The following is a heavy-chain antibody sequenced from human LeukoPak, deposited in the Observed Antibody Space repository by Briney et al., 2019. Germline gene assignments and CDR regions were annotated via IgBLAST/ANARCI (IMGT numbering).Heavy chain of an antibody. D-gene: IGHD6-19*01. J-gene: IGHJ4*02. CDR2: IGAGGGGGST. Sequence: GGSLRLSCAASGFTLSNYWMSWVRQAPGKGLEWVSSIGAGGGGGSTVYADSVKGRFAISRDNSKNTLFLQMNNLRAEDTAVYYCAIDPYSSGWRGGDYFDYWGQGTLVTVSS. CDR3: AIDPYSSGWRGGDYFDY. CDR1: GFTLSNYW. V-gene: IGHV3-23*01.